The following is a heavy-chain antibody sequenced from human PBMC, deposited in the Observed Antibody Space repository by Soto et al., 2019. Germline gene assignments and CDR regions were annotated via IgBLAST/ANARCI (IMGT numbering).Heavy chain of an antibody. CDR1: GFTFSSYS. J-gene: IGHJ4*02. D-gene: IGHD5-12*01. V-gene: IGHV3-48*02. CDR3: ARDLEVATIMSVSPSVGY. Sequence: GGSLRLSCAASGFTFSSYSLNWVRQAPGKGLEWVSYISSSSSTIYYADSVKGRFTISRDNAKNSLYLQMNSLRDEDTAVYYCARDLEVATIMSVSPSVGYWGQGTLVTVSS. CDR2: ISSSSSTI.